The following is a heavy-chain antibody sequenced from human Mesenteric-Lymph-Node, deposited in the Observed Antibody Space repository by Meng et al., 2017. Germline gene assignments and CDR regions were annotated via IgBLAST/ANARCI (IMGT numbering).Heavy chain of an antibody. V-gene: IGHV1-2*06. CDR3: VRDEDISAAGKLFGDY. J-gene: IGHJ4*02. Sequence: QSGNEVTKPVASVKFSSTPSGYTFTAYYIHWVRQAPGQGLDWMGRIDPNSGVTEYAQKFQGRVTVTGDTSISTAYMELSRLRSDDTAIYYCVRDEDISAAGKLFGDYWGQGTLVTVSS. D-gene: IGHD6-13*01. CDR2: IDPNSGVT. CDR1: GYTFTAYY.